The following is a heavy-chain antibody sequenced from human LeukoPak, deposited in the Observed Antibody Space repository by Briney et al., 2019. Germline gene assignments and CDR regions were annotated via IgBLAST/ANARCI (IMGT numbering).Heavy chain of an antibody. Sequence: PGGSLRLSCAASGFMFSDYHMNWIRQAPGKGLEWISYISPGGQTTYFADSVKGRVTLSRDNAKKSLYLQMNSLRADDTAVYFWAVGRDIRVAGPGGYFDYWGQGTLVAVSS. CDR3: AVGRDIRVAGPGGYFDY. J-gene: IGHJ4*02. V-gene: IGHV3-11*01. CDR2: ISPGGQTT. CDR1: GFMFSDYH. D-gene: IGHD6-19*01.